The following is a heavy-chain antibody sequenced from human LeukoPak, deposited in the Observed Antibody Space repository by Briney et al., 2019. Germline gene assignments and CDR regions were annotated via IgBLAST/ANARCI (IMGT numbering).Heavy chain of an antibody. CDR2: ISASGGST. CDR3: AKGSSGSFYSHFDY. CDR1: GSTFSSYV. D-gene: IGHD3-10*01. J-gene: IGHJ4*02. Sequence: GGSLRLSCAASGSTFSSYVMSWVRQAPGKGLEWVSGISASGGSTYYADSVKGRFTISRDNSKNTLYLQMNTLRAEDTAVYYCAKGSSGSFYSHFDYWGQGTLVTVSS. V-gene: IGHV3-23*01.